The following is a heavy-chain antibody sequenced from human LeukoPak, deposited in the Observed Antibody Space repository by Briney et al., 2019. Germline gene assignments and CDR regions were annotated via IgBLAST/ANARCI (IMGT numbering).Heavy chain of an antibody. CDR3: ARESPSSSRYY. D-gene: IGHD6-6*01. Sequence: SETLSLTCTVSSGSLITSGSYWTWIRQPPGKGLEWIGNIYHSGTTNYNPSLKSRVTISVDVSKNQFSLRLNSVTAADTAVYYCARESPSSSRYYWGQGTQVTVSS. CDR1: SGSLITSGSY. J-gene: IGHJ4*02. CDR2: IYHSGTT. V-gene: IGHV4-30-2*01.